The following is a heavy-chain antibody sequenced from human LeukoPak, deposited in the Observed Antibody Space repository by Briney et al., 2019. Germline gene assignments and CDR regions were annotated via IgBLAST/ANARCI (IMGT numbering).Heavy chain of an antibody. J-gene: IGHJ4*02. V-gene: IGHV4-38-2*02. Sequence: PSETLSLTCTVSADSISNDYFWGWIRQPPGKGLEWIGSIYHSGSTYYNPSLKSRVTISVDTSKNQFSLKLSSVTAADTAVYYCARGLYGVYVWDYWGQGTLVTVSS. CDR1: ADSISNDYF. CDR3: ARGLYGVYVWDY. CDR2: IYHSGST. D-gene: IGHD4-17*01.